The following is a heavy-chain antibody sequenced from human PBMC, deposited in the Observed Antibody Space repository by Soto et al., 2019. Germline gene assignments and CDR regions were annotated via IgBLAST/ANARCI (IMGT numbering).Heavy chain of an antibody. CDR1: GGSISSYY. CDR3: ATWGVGNYYYLDV. V-gene: IGHV4-59*08. CDR2: IYYSGST. Sequence: PSETLSLTCTVSGGSISSYYWSWIRQPPGKGLEWIGYIYYSGSTNYNPSLKSRVTISVDTSKNQFSLKLSSVTAADTAVYYCATWGVGNYYYLDVWGKGTTDTVS. J-gene: IGHJ6*03. D-gene: IGHD7-27*01.